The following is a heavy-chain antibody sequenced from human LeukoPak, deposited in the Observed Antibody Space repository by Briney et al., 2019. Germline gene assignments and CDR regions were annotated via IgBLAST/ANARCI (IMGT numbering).Heavy chain of an antibody. CDR1: GGSFSGYY. J-gene: IGHJ5*02. Sequence: SETLSLTCAVYGGSFSGYYWSWIRQPPGKGLVWIGEINHSGSTNYNPSLKSRVTISVDTSKNQFSLKLSSVTAADTAVYYCARAPVESYYYGSGSYHAWFDPWGQGTLVTVSS. D-gene: IGHD3-10*01. CDR2: INHSGST. V-gene: IGHV4-34*01. CDR3: ARAPVESYYYGSGSYHAWFDP.